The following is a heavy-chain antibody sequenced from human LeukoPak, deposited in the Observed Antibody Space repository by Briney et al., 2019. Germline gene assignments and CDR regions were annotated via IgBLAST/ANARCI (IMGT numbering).Heavy chain of an antibody. V-gene: IGHV3-64D*06. Sequence: GSLRLSCSASGFTFSSYAMHWVRQAPGKGLEYVSAISSNGGSTYYADSVKGRFTISRDNSKNTLYLQMSSLRAEDTAVYYCVKSVTRGYYYYGMDVRGQGTTVTVSS. CDR3: VKSVTRGYYYYGMDV. D-gene: IGHD4-17*01. CDR1: GFTFSSYA. CDR2: ISSNGGST. J-gene: IGHJ6*01.